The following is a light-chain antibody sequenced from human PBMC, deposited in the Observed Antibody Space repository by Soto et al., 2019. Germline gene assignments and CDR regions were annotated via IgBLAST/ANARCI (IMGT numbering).Light chain of an antibody. J-gene: IGKJ2*01. CDR1: QSVSSSY. V-gene: IGKV3-20*01. CDR3: QQYGSSPPT. CDR2: GAS. Sequence: EIVLTQSPGTLSLSPGERATLSCRASQSVSSSYLAWYQQKPGQAPRLLIYGASSRATGIPDRFSGSGSGTDFTLTISRLEPEDFAVYYWQQYGSSPPTFGQGTQLESK.